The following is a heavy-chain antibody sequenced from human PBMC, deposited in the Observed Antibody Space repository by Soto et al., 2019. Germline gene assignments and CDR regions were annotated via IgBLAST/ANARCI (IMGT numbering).Heavy chain of an antibody. CDR3: ARDRAYYYDSSGYGFVGWYFDY. J-gene: IGHJ4*02. D-gene: IGHD3-22*01. V-gene: IGHV3-30-3*01. CDR2: ISYDGSNK. CDR1: GFTFSSYA. Sequence: QVQLVESGGGVVQPGRSLRLSCAASGFTFSSYAMHWVRQAPGKGLEWVAVISYDGSNKYYADSVKGRFTISRDNSKNTLYLQMNSLRAEDTAVYYCARDRAYYYDSSGYGFVGWYFDYWGQGTLVTVSS.